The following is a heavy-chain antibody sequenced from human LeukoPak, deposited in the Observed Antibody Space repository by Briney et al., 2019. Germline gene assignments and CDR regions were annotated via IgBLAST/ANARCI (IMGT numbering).Heavy chain of an antibody. V-gene: IGHV4-61*02. CDR3: ARGYYYDSSGYYFDY. Sequence: SETLSLTCTVSGGSISSGSYYWSWIRQPAGKGLEWIGRIYTSGSTSYNPSLKSRVTISVDTSKNQFSLKLSSVTAADTAVYYCARGYYYDSSGYYFDYWGQGTLVTVSS. CDR2: IYTSGST. J-gene: IGHJ4*02. CDR1: GGSISSGSYY. D-gene: IGHD3-22*01.